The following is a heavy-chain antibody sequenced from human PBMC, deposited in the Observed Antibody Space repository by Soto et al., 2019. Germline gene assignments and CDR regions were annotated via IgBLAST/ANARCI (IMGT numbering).Heavy chain of an antibody. D-gene: IGHD1-1*01. J-gene: IGHJ4*02. CDR2: MNPNSGNT. Sequence: AASVKVSCKASGYTFTSYDINWVRQATGQGLEWMGWMNPNSGNTGYAQKFQGRVTMTRNTSISTAYMELSSLRSEDTAVYYCARANNWNDVPTDYWGQGTLVTVSS. CDR3: ARANNWNDVPTDY. CDR1: GYTFTSYD. V-gene: IGHV1-8*01.